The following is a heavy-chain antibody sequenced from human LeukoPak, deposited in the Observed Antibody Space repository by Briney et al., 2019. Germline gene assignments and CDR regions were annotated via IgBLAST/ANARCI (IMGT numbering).Heavy chain of an antibody. D-gene: IGHD3-10*01. CDR3: VRVFNSPNYGEN. CDR2: IYSDGYT. V-gene: IGHV3-53*01. CDR1: GFSVSSHY. Sequence: GGSLRLSCAASGFSVSSHYMSWVRQSPGKGLEWVSVIYSDGYTYYADSVKGRFSISRDNFKNTLYLQMNNLRAEDTALYYCVRVFNSPNYGENWGQGTLVTVSA. J-gene: IGHJ4*02.